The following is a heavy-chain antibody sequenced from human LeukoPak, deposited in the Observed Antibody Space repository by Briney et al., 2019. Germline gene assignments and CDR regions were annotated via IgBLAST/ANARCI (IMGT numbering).Heavy chain of an antibody. D-gene: IGHD7-27*01. V-gene: IGHV4-59*01. J-gene: IGHJ6*02. CDR1: GGSISSFY. CDR2: TYYTGST. CDR3: ASRLGRNYYGMDV. Sequence: SETLSLTCTVSGGSISSFYWSWIRQSRGKGLEWIGFTYYTGSTNSNPSLKSRVTISVDTSKNQFSLKLSSVTAADTAVYYCASRLGRNYYGMDVWGQGTTVTVSS.